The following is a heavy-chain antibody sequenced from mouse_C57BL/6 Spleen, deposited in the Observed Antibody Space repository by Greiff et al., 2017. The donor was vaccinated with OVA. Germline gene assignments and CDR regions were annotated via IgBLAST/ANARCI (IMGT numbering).Heavy chain of an antibody. Sequence: QVTLKESGPGILQSSQTLSLTCSFSGFSLSTSGMGVSWIRQPSGKGLEWLAHIYWDDDKRYNPSLKSRLTISKDTSRNQVFLKITSVDTADTATYYCARSPRYSNYGGEYAMDYWGQGTSVTVSS. D-gene: IGHD2-5*01. CDR3: ARSPRYSNYGGEYAMDY. V-gene: IGHV8-12*01. CDR1: GFSLSTSGMG. J-gene: IGHJ4*01. CDR2: IYWDDDK.